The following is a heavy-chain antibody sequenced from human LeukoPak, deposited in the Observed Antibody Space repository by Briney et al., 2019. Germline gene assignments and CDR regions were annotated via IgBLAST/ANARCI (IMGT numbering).Heavy chain of an antibody. Sequence: PGGSLRLSCAASGFDFSTYGMHWVRQAPGKGLEWVAVISYDGSNKYYADSVKGRFTISRDNSKNTLYLQMNSLRAEDTAVYYCARDQGTAMVYYFDYWGQGTLVTVSS. J-gene: IGHJ4*02. CDR1: GFDFSTYG. CDR2: ISYDGSNK. CDR3: ARDQGTAMVYYFDY. D-gene: IGHD5-18*01. V-gene: IGHV3-30*19.